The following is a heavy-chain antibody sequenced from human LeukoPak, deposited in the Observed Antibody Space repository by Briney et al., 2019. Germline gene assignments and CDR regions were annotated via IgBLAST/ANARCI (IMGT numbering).Heavy chain of an antibody. J-gene: IGHJ3*02. CDR1: GGSISSSSYY. D-gene: IGHD3-22*01. Sequence: PSETLSLTCTVSGGSISSSSYYWGWIRQPPGKGLEWIGSIYYGGSTYYNPSLRSRVTISVDTSKNQFSLKLSSVTAADTAVYYCARDYYDSSGSTAFDIWGQGTMVTVSS. CDR3: ARDYYDSSGSTAFDI. CDR2: IYYGGST. V-gene: IGHV4-39*02.